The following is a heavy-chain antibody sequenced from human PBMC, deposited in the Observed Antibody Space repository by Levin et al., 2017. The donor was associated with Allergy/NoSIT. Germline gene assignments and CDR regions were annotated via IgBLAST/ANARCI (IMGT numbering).Heavy chain of an antibody. J-gene: IGHJ4*02. D-gene: IGHD3-22*01. Sequence: GGSLRLSCAASGFTFSSYAMHWVRQAPGKGLEWVAVISYDGSNKYYADSVKGRFTISRDNSKNTLYLQMNSLRAEDTAVYYCARWYYYDSRGVFDYWGQGTLVTVSS. CDR2: ISYDGSNK. V-gene: IGHV3-30-3*01. CDR3: ARWYYYDSRGVFDY. CDR1: GFTFSSYA.